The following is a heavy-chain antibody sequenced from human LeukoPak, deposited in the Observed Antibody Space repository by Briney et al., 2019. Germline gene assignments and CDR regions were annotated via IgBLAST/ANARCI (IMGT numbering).Heavy chain of an antibody. CDR1: GGSISGYY. CDR2: INHSGST. CDR3: ARASHDYGDYSHFDY. V-gene: IGHV4-34*01. D-gene: IGHD4-17*01. Sequence: SETLSLTCTVSGGSISGYYWSWIRQPPGKGLEWIGEINHSGSTNYNPSLKTRVTISVDKSKKHFSLKMTSVTAADTAMYYCARASHDYGDYSHFDYWGQGTLVTVSS. J-gene: IGHJ4*02.